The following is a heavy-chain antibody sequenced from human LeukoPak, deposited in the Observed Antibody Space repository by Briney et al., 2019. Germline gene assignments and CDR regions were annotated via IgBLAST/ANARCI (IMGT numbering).Heavy chain of an antibody. D-gene: IGHD3-3*01. CDR2: IIPIFGTA. CDR3: ARARGGNYDFWSGYLPTTQYYYMDV. Sequence: ASVKVSCKASGGTFSSYAISWVRQAPGQGLEWMGGIIPIFGTANYAQKFQGRVTITTDESTSTAYMELSSLRSEDTAVYYCARARGGNYDFWSGYLPTTQYYYMDVWGKGTTVTVSS. J-gene: IGHJ6*03. V-gene: IGHV1-69*05. CDR1: GGTFSSYA.